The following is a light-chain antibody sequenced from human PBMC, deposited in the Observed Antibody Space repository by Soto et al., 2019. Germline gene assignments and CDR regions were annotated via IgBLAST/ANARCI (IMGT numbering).Light chain of an antibody. J-gene: IGKJ1*01. V-gene: IGKV3-20*01. CDR3: QHYGYSQWT. CDR1: QTGSNSY. Sequence: IAVPQSPGTLSLSPGAIATLSFPASQTGSNSYLAWYQHKSGQAPRLLIYGVYTRASGIPDRFSGSGSGTEFTLTITRLEPEDSAVYFCQHYGYSQWTLGQGTKVDIK. CDR2: GVY.